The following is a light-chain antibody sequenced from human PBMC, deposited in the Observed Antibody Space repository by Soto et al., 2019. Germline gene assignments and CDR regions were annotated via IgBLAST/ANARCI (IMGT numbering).Light chain of an antibody. CDR2: GAS. CDR1: QSVSSN. J-gene: IGKJ1*01. Sequence: EIVMTQSPVTLSVSLGERATLSCRASQSVSSNLAWYQQKPGQAPRLLIYGASTRATGIPARFSGSESGTEFTLSISSLQSEDFAVYYCQQYYSYPAWTFGQGTKVEIK. V-gene: IGKV3-15*01. CDR3: QQYYSYPAWT.